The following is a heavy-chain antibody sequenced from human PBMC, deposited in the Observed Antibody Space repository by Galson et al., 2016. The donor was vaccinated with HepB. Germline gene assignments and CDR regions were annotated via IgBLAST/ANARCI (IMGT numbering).Heavy chain of an antibody. CDR3: ARARVGSTDY. CDR1: GGSISYYY. J-gene: IGHJ4*02. CDR2: IHYSGNT. Sequence: SETLSLTCTVSGGSISYYYWSWIRQPPGKGLEWIGYIHYSGNTYYNPSVKSRVIISVDTSKNQFSLKLRSVTAADTAVYYCARARVGSTDYWGQGTLVTVSS. V-gene: IGHV4-59*12. D-gene: IGHD1-26*01.